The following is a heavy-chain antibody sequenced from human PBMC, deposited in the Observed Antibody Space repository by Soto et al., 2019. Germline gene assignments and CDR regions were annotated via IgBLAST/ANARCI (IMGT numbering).Heavy chain of an antibody. V-gene: IGHV5-51*01. J-gene: IGHJ4*02. D-gene: IGHD3-16*01. Sequence: GESLKISCQGSGYSFTSNWIGWVRQMPGKGLAWMGIINPADSDIKYSPSFQGQVTISADKSIGTAYVQWSSLKASDTAMYYCARHQRDDASRKIDCWGQGTLVTSPQ. CDR2: INPADSDI. CDR3: ARHQRDDASRKIDC. CDR1: GYSFTSNW.